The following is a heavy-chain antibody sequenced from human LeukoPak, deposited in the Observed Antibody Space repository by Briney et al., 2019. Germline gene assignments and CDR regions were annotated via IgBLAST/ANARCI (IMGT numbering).Heavy chain of an antibody. Sequence: GGSLRLSCAASGYTFRNAWMSWVRQAPGEGLQWVGHIKSKSDGGTTDYAAPVKGRFTISRDDSKNTLYLQMNSLRTEDTAVYYCTTEGSYYGAGYLDYWGQGTLVTVSS. V-gene: IGHV3-15*01. CDR1: GYTFRNAW. CDR2: IKSKSDGGTT. D-gene: IGHD3-10*01. CDR3: TTEGSYYGAGYLDY. J-gene: IGHJ4*02.